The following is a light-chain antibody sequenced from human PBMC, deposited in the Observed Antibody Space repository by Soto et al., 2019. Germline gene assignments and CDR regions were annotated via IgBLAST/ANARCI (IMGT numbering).Light chain of an antibody. CDR2: DVS. J-gene: IGKJ1*01. CDR1: QNISNY. Sequence: IVLIQSPATLSVSPGERATLSCRASQNISNYLIFYQQKPGQAARLLIYDVSNRATDIPARFSGSGSGTDFTLTISSLEPEDLAVYYCQQRSNWPRTFGQGTKVDI. V-gene: IGKV3-11*01. CDR3: QQRSNWPRT.